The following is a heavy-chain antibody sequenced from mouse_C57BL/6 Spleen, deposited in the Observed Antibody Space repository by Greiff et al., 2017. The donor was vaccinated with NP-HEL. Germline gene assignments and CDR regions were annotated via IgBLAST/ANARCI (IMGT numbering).Heavy chain of an antibody. J-gene: IGHJ3*01. CDR2: IDPSDSET. D-gene: IGHD4-1*01. CDR1: GYTFTSYW. Sequence: VQLQQSGAELVRPGSSVKLSCKASGYTFTSYWMHWVKQRPIQGLEWIGNIDPSDSETHYNQKFKDKATLTVDKSSSTAYMQLSSLTSEDSAVYYCARGGLGRGFAYWGQGTLVTVSA. CDR3: ARGGLGRGFAY. V-gene: IGHV1-52*01.